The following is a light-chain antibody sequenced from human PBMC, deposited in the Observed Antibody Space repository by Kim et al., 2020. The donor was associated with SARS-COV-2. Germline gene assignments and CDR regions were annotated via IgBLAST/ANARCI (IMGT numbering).Light chain of an antibody. Sequence: KTGWVSCGGNSIGSKSVRWYQQESGQAPVLVIYYDSDRPSGIPERFSGSNSGNTATLTISRVEAGDEADYYCQVWDSSSDHRVVFGGGTKVTVL. J-gene: IGLJ2*01. CDR2: YDS. CDR1: SIGSKS. CDR3: QVWDSSSDHRVV. V-gene: IGLV3-21*04.